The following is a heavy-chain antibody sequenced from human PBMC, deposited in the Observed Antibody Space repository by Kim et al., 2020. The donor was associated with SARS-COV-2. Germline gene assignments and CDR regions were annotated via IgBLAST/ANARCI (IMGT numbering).Heavy chain of an antibody. J-gene: IGHJ6*02. V-gene: IGHV3-9*01. D-gene: IGHD5-18*01. CDR3: AKSQNTAMVHYYYYGMDV. Sequence: KGRFTISRDNAKNSLYLQMNSLRAEDTALYYCAKSQNTAMVHYYYYGMDVWGQGTTVTVSS.